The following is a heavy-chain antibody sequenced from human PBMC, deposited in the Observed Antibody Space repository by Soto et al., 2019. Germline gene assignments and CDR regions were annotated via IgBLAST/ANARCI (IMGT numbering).Heavy chain of an antibody. CDR1: GGTVARSHW. CDR3: AREIVTAGGNNYFDP. Sequence: LCGGTVARSHWWSWVRQSPSRGLEWIGNVYHTGDTNFNPSLQSRVTFSVDKSNNQFSLRLTSLTAADTAVYFCAREIVTAGGNNYFDPWGPGTLVTVSS. J-gene: IGHJ5*02. CDR2: VYHTGDT. V-gene: IGHV4-4*01. D-gene: IGHD2-21*02.